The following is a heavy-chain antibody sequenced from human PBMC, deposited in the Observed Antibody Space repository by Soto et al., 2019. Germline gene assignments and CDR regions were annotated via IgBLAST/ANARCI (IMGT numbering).Heavy chain of an antibody. Sequence: QVQLVQSGVEVQKPGASVKVSCKASGYTFTSYVINWLRQAPGQGLEWMGWISPYNGNTNCGQKLQGRVTMTTDTSTSIAYMELRSLRSDDTAVYYCAREGGVWGSFRYFDYWGQGTLVTVSS. CDR1: GYTFTSYV. CDR2: ISPYNGNT. CDR3: AREGGVWGSFRYFDY. V-gene: IGHV1-18*04. J-gene: IGHJ4*02. D-gene: IGHD3-16*02.